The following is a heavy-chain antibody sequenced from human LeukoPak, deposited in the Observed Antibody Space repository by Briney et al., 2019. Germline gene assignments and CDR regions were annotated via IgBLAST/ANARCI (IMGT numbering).Heavy chain of an antibody. CDR3: VRERSWGDFDY. Sequence: SETLFLTCSVSGGSVTSGSYYRSWIRQPPGKELEWIGYISYRGSTNYNPSLKSRVTISVDTSKNQFSLKLSSVTAADTAVYYCVRERSWGDFDYWGQKTLVTVSS. CDR1: GGSVTSGSYY. D-gene: IGHD2-15*01. J-gene: IGHJ4*02. CDR2: ISYRGST. V-gene: IGHV4-61*01.